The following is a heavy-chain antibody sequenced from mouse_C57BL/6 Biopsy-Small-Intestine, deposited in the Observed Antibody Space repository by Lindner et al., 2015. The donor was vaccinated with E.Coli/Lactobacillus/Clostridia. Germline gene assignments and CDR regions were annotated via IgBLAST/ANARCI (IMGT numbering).Heavy chain of an antibody. Sequence: VQLQESGEDLVKPGGSLKLSCAASGFTFSSYGMSWVRQTPDKRLEWVATISDGGSYTYYPDNVKGRFTISRDNAKNNLYLQMSHLKSEDTAMYCCARWAAYYSNPYAMDYWGQGTSVTVSS. J-gene: IGHJ4*01. V-gene: IGHV5-4*01. D-gene: IGHD2-5*01. CDR3: ARWAAYYSNPYAMDY. CDR1: GFTFSSYG. CDR2: ISDGGSYT.